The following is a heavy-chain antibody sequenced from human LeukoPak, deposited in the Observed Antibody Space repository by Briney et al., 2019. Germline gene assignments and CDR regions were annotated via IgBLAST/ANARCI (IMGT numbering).Heavy chain of an antibody. CDR1: GFIFSSFS. Sequence: GGSLRPSCAASGFIFSSFSVNWVRQAPGKGLEWVSSISSSSSYIYYADSVKGRFTISRDNAKNSLYLQMNSLRAEDTAVYYCARGETGEFDYWGQGTLVTVSS. CDR2: ISSSSSYI. J-gene: IGHJ4*02. D-gene: IGHD7-27*01. V-gene: IGHV3-21*01. CDR3: ARGETGEFDY.